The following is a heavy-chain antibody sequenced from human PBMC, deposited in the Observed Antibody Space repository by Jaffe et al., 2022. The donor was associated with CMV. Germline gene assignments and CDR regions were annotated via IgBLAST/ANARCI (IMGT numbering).Heavy chain of an antibody. CDR3: AKDLEDIVATIGYYYGMDV. CDR2: ISYDGSNK. J-gene: IGHJ6*02. V-gene: IGHV3-30*18. D-gene: IGHD5-12*01. Sequence: QVQLVESGGGVVQPGRSLRLSCAASGFTFSSYGMHWVRQAPGKGLEWVAVISYDGSNKYYADSVKGRFTISRDNSKNTLYLQMNSLRAEDTAVYYCAKDLEDIVATIGYYYGMDVWGQGTTVTVSS. CDR1: GFTFSSYG.